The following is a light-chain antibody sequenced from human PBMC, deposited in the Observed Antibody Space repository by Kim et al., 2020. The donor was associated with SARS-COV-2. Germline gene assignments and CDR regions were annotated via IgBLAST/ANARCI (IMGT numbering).Light chain of an antibody. CDR1: QSIGTW. J-gene: IGKJ4*01. CDR2: EAS. V-gene: IGKV1-5*03. CDR3: QQYNRSPGLT. Sequence: DIQMTQSPSTLSVSVGDRVTITCRASQSIGTWLAWYQQKPGKATRLLIYEASNLDSGVPSRFSGSGYGTEFTLTISSLHTDDFATYYCQQYNRSPGLTFGGGTKVDTK.